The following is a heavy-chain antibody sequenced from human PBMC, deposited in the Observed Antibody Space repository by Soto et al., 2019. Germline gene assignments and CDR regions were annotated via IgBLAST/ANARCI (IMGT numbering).Heavy chain of an antibody. CDR2: LGAADYA. V-gene: IGHV3-13*01. Sequence: XRSRILSGAAAGVTLNAYDMHWVRKAEGKGLEWVSALGAADYAYYLVSVKGRFTISREKAKNSLYHQLNNLRPEDTAVYYCARASSGRPPRGADNHYAMDSWGQGNTVTV. J-gene: IGHJ6*02. CDR3: ARASSGRPPRGADNHYAMDS. CDR1: GVTLNAYD. D-gene: IGHD1-1*01.